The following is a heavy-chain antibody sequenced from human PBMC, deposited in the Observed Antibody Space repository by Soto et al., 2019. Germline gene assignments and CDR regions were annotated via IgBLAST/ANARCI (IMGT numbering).Heavy chain of an antibody. CDR3: ARGKLSDYVWGSYRYHFDY. Sequence: SETLSLTCAVYGGSFSGYYWSWIRQPPGKGLEWIGEIDHSGSTNYNPSLKSRVTISVDTSKNQFSLKLSSVTAADTAVYYCARGKLSDYVWGSYRYHFDYWGQGTVVTVSS. D-gene: IGHD3-16*02. CDR1: GGSFSGYY. J-gene: IGHJ4*02. CDR2: IDHSGST. V-gene: IGHV4-34*01.